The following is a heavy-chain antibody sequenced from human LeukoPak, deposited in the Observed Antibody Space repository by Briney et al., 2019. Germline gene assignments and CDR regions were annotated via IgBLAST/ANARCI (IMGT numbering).Heavy chain of an antibody. V-gene: IGHV1-2*02. CDR3: ARDQDPFTMGAFDI. CDR2: INPNSGGT. J-gene: IGHJ3*02. CDR1: GYTFTGYY. Sequence: ASVKVSCKASGYTFTGYYMHWVRQAPGQGLEWMGWINPNSGGTNYAQKFQGRVTMTRDTSISTAYMELSRLRSDDTAAYYCARDQDPFTMGAFDIWGQGTMVTVSS. D-gene: IGHD3-10*01.